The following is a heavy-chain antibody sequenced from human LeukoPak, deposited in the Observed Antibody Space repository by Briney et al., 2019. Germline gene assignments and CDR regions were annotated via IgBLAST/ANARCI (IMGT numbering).Heavy chain of an antibody. Sequence: ASVKVSCKASGYTFTSYGISWVRQAPGQGLEWMGWISAYNGNTNYAQKLQGRVTMTTDTSTSTAYMELSSLRSEDTAVYYCARGNTAATSHYYYMDVWGKGTTITVSS. CDR3: ARGNTAATSHYYYMDV. D-gene: IGHD6-25*01. CDR1: GYTFTSYG. V-gene: IGHV1-18*01. J-gene: IGHJ6*03. CDR2: ISAYNGNT.